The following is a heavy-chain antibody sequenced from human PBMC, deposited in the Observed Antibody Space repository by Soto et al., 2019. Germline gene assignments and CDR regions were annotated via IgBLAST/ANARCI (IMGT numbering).Heavy chain of an antibody. Sequence: GASVKVSCKASGYTFTSYGISWVRQAPGQGLEWMGWISAYNGNTNYAQKLQGRVTMTTDTSTSTAYMELRSLRSDDTAVYYCARDQERYYYYYGMDVWGQGTTVTVS. CDR1: GYTFTSYG. CDR2: ISAYNGNT. J-gene: IGHJ6*02. V-gene: IGHV1-18*01. CDR3: ARDQERYYYYYGMDV.